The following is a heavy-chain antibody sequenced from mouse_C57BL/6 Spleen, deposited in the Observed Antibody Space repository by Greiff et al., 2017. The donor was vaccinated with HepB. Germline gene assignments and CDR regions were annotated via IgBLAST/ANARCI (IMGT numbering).Heavy chain of an antibody. D-gene: IGHD2-14*01. Sequence: EVKLMESGTVLARPGASVKMSCKTSGYTFTSYWMHWVKQRLGQGLEWVGAIYPGNSDTSYNQKFKGKAKLAAITSASAAYMELSSLSNEDSAVYYCTREYEDYFDYWGQGTTLTVSS. CDR1: GYTFTSYW. CDR2: IYPGNSDT. V-gene: IGHV1-5*01. J-gene: IGHJ2*01. CDR3: TREYEDYFDY.